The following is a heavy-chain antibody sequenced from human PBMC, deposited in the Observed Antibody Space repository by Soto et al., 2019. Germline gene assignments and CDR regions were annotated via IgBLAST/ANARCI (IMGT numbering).Heavy chain of an antibody. Sequence: QVQLVESGGGVVQPGRSLRLSCSASGFIFGTYGMDWVRQAPGKGLEWVVLISYDGNKEFYADSVKGRFTISRDNSRNTLYLHMNSLKPEDTAMYYCAKETATSVDYYYFYGLDVWGPGTTVSVSS. J-gene: IGHJ6*02. CDR1: GFIFGTYG. V-gene: IGHV3-30*18. CDR2: ISYDGNKE. D-gene: IGHD1-1*01. CDR3: AKETATSVDYYYFYGLDV.